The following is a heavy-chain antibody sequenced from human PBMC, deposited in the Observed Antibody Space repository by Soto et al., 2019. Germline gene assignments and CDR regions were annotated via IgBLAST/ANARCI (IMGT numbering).Heavy chain of an antibody. V-gene: IGHV3-15*01. D-gene: IGHD6-19*01. CDR2: IKSKTDGGTT. J-gene: IGHJ3*02. CDR1: GFTFSNAW. CDR3: TTDTAPSDSSGWYEEAFDI. Sequence: GGSLRLSCAASGFTFSNAWMSWVRQAPGKGLEWVGRIKSKTDGGTTDYAAPVKGRFTISRDDSKNTLYLQMNSLKTEDTAVYYCTTDTAPSDSSGWYEEAFDIWGQGTMVTVSS.